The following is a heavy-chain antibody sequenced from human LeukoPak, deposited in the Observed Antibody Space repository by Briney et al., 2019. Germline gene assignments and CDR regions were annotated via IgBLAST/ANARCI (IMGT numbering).Heavy chain of an antibody. CDR3: TRANGYGLIDY. CDR1: GGSISSSSYY. Sequence: SETLSLTCTVSGGSISSSSYYWGWIRQPPGKGLEWIGRIYTSGTTTYNPSLKSRVTMSVDTSKNQFSLKLSSVTAADTAMYYCTRANGYGLIDYWGQGTLVTVSS. V-gene: IGHV4-39*07. J-gene: IGHJ4*02. D-gene: IGHD3-10*01. CDR2: IYTSGTT.